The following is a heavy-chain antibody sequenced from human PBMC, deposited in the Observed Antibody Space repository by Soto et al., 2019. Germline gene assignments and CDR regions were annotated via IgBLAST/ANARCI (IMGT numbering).Heavy chain of an antibody. V-gene: IGHV3-21*01. CDR3: ARLIPPHDYYDSSGYLDY. Sequence: EVQLVESGGGLVKPGGSLRLSCAASGFTFSSYSMNWVRQAPGKGLEWVSSISSSSSYIYYADSVKGRFTISRDNAKNSLYLQMNSLRAEDTAVYYCARLIPPHDYYDSSGYLDYWGQGTLVTVSS. CDR1: GFTFSSYS. CDR2: ISSSSSYI. D-gene: IGHD3-22*01. J-gene: IGHJ4*02.